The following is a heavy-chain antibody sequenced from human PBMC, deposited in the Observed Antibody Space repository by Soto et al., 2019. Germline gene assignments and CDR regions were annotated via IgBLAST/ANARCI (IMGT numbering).Heavy chain of an antibody. D-gene: IGHD2-15*01. CDR2: IRGSGGST. CDR1: GFSIRDYG. CDR3: ARVLPYYLDY. V-gene: IGHV3-23*01. J-gene: IGHJ4*02. Sequence: EVQLLESGGGLVQPGGSLRLSCGASGFSIRDYGMTWVRQAPGKGLEWVSTIRGSGGSTYYADSVKGRFTISRDSSGNTLYLQMNSLRAEDTAVYYCARVLPYYLDYWGQGTLVTVSS.